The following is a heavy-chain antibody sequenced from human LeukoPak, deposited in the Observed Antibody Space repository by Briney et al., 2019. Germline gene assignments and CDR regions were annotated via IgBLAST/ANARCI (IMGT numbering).Heavy chain of an antibody. CDR2: ISGYDGNT. CDR1: GYTFSRFG. Sequence: GASVTVSCKTSGYTFSRFGISWVRQAPGQGLEWMGWISGYDGNTNYPQRLQGRVTIATDTSTSTAYMELRNLRSDDTAVYYCARESSNGWFDPWGQGTLVTVSS. CDR3: ARESSNGWFDP. V-gene: IGHV1-18*01. D-gene: IGHD2-8*01. J-gene: IGHJ5*02.